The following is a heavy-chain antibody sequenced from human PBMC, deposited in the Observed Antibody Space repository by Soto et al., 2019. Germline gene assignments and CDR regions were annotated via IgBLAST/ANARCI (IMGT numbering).Heavy chain of an antibody. CDR1: GYIFTSYG. D-gene: IGHD3-10*01. Sequence: ASVKVSCKASGYIFTSYGISWVRQAPGQGLEWMGWISAYNGDTNYAQKLQGRVTMTTDTSTSTVYMELRSLRSDDTAVYYCARDRHYYGSGSYFWFDPWGQGTLVTVSS. CDR3: ARDRHYYGSGSYFWFDP. V-gene: IGHV1-18*01. CDR2: ISAYNGDT. J-gene: IGHJ5*02.